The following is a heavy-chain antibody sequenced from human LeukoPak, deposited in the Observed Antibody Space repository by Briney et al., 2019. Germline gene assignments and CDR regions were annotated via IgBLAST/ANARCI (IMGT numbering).Heavy chain of an antibody. V-gene: IGHV4-34*01. D-gene: IGHD3-22*01. CDR2: INHSGST. CDR3: AREAIAVTKYYYDSSGHYQNRKFDY. J-gene: IGHJ4*02. Sequence: SETLSLTCAVYGGSFSGYYWSWIRQPPGKGLEWIGEINHSGSTNYNPSLKSRVTISVDTSKNQFSLKLSSVTAADTAVYYCAREAIAVTKYYYDSSGHYQNRKFDYWGQGTLVTVSS. CDR1: GGSFSGYY.